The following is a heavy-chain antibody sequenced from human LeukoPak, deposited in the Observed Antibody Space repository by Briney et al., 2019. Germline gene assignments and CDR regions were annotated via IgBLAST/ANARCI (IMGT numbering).Heavy chain of an antibody. CDR1: GYSFSSYW. CDR2: IDPGDSFT. V-gene: IGHV5-10-1*01. Sequence: GESLKISCKGSGYSFSSYWISWVRQMPGKGLEWMGRIDPGDSFTKYRPSLEGRVTISADKSLSTVYLRWSSLKASDTAIYYCARDGGGVSSWVSHWGQGTLVTVSS. J-gene: IGHJ4*02. D-gene: IGHD2-8*02. CDR3: ARDGGGVSSWVSH.